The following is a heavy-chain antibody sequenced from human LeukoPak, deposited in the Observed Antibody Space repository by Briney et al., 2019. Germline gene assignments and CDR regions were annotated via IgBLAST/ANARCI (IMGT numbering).Heavy chain of an antibody. CDR2: ISWNSGSI. J-gene: IGHJ3*02. CDR3: AKDRYYYDSSGYHAFDI. V-gene: IGHV3-9*01. Sequence: GGSLRLSCAASGFTFDDYAMHWDRQAPGKGLEWVSGISWNSGSIGYADSVKGRFTISRDNAKNSLYLQMNSLRAEDTALYYCAKDRYYYDSSGYHAFDIWGQGTMVTVSS. D-gene: IGHD3-22*01. CDR1: GFTFDDYA.